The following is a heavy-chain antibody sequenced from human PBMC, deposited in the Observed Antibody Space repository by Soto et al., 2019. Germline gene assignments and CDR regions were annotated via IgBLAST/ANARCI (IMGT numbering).Heavy chain of an antibody. Sequence: QVQLVQSGAEVKKPGSSVKVSCKASGGTFSSYAISWVRQAPGQGLEWMGGIIPIFGTADYAQKFQGRVTITADESTRTTYVELSSLRSEDTAVYYCAKNPENYYYGMDVWGKGTTVTVSS. J-gene: IGHJ6*04. V-gene: IGHV1-69*12. CDR1: GGTFSSYA. CDR3: AKNPENYYYGMDV. CDR2: IIPIFGTA.